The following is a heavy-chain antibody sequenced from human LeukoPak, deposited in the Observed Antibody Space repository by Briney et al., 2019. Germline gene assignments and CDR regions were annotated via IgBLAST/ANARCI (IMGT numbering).Heavy chain of an antibody. CDR3: ARVTSSSWFEGYFDY. CDR1: GYSISSGYY. D-gene: IGHD6-13*01. V-gene: IGHV4-38-2*02. CDR2: IYHGGST. J-gene: IGHJ4*02. Sequence: SETLTLTCTVSGYSISSGYYWGWIRQPPGKGLEWIGNIYHGGSTYYNPSLKSRVTMSGDTSKNQFSLNLSSVTAADTAVYYCARVTSSSWFEGYFDYWGQGTLVTVSS.